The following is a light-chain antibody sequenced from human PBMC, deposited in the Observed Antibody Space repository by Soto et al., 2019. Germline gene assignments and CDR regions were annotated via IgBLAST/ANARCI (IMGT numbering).Light chain of an antibody. CDR3: QQSYSTPWT. J-gene: IGKJ1*01. CDR1: QSISSY. Sequence: DIQMTQSPSSLSASVGDRVTFPCRASQSISSYLNWYQQKPGKAPKLLIYAASSLQSGVPSRFSGSGSGTDFTLTISSLQPEDFATYYCQQSYSTPWTFGQGTKVDIK. V-gene: IGKV1-39*01. CDR2: AAS.